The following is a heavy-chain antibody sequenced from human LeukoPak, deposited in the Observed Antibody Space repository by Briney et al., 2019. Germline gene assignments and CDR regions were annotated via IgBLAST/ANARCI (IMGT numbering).Heavy chain of an antibody. CDR3: ASGIIAARPGKGVRPNFDY. D-gene: IGHD6-6*01. CDR2: ISAYNGNT. V-gene: IGHV1-18*01. J-gene: IGHJ4*02. Sequence: GASVKVSCKVSGYTLTELSMHWVRQAPGQGLEWMGWISAYNGNTNYAQKLQGRVTMTTDTSTSTAYMDLRSLRSDDTAVYYCASGIIAARPGKGVRPNFDYWGQGTLVTVSS. CDR1: GYTLTELS.